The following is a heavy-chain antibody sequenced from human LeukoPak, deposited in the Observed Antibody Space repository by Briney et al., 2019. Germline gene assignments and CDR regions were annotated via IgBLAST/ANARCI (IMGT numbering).Heavy chain of an antibody. D-gene: IGHD2-2*01. CDR1: GGTFSSYA. CDR2: IIPIFGTA. Sequence: ASVKVSCKAFGGTFSSYAISWVRQAPGQGLEWMGGIIPIFGTANYAQKFQGRVTITADESTSTAYMELSSLRSEDTAVYYCARGYCSSTSCYVVNWFDPWGQGTLVTVSS. J-gene: IGHJ5*02. V-gene: IGHV1-69*13. CDR3: ARGYCSSTSCYVVNWFDP.